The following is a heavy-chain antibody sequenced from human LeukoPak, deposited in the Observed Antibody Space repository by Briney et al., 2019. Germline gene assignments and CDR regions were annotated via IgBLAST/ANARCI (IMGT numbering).Heavy chain of an antibody. D-gene: IGHD1-7*01. J-gene: IGHJ3*02. CDR2: INPSGGST. Sequence: ASVKVSCKASGYTFTSYYMHWVRQAPGQGLEWMGIINPSGGSTSYAQKFQGRVTMTRDMSTSTVYMELSSLRSEDTAVYYCAHWTGTTNAFDIWGQGTMVTVSP. CDR3: AHWTGTTNAFDI. V-gene: IGHV1-46*01. CDR1: GYTFTSYY.